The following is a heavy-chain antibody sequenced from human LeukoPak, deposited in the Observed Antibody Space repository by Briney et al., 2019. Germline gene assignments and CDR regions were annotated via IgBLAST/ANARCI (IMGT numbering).Heavy chain of an antibody. V-gene: IGHV1-18*01. CDR2: ISAYNGNT. CDR3: ARNSISSSWYRDYYYGMDV. CDR1: GYTFTSYG. Sequence: GASVNVSCKASGYTFTSYGISWVRQAPGQGLEWMGWISAYNGNTNYAQKLQGRVTMTTDTSTSTAYMELRSLRSDDTAVYYCARNSISSSWYRDYYYGMDVWGQGTTVTVSS. J-gene: IGHJ6*02. D-gene: IGHD6-13*01.